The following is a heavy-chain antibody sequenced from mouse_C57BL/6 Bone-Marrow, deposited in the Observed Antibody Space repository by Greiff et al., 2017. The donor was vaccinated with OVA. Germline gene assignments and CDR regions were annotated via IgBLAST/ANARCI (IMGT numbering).Heavy chain of an antibody. CDR2: IDPENGGT. CDR3: TTDCWGSRFAY. J-gene: IGHJ2*01. D-gene: IGHD1-1*01. CDR1: GYNITDYY. V-gene: IGHV14-4*01. Sequence: EVQLQQSGAELVRPGASVKLSCTASGYNITDYYMHWVKQRPEQGLEWIGWIDPENGGTEYASKFKGKATITADKSSNTAYLELSSLTSEDTAVYYCTTDCWGSRFAYWGQGTTLTVSS.